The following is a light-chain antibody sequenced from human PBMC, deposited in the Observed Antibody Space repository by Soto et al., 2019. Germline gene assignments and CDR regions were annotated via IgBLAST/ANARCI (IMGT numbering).Light chain of an antibody. CDR1: QSVSSN. J-gene: IGKJ1*01. V-gene: IGKV3-15*01. CDR2: GAS. Sequence: EIVMTQSPATLSVSPGERATLSCRASQSVSSNLAWSQQKPGQAPRLLIYGASTRATGIPARFSGSGSGPEFTLTISSLQSEDFAVYYCQQYNNWHPWTFGQGTKVEIK. CDR3: QQYNNWHPWT.